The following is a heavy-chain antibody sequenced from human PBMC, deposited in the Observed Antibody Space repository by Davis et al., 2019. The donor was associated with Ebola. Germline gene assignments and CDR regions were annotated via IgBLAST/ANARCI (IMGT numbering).Heavy chain of an antibody. Sequence: ASVKVSCKASGYTFTNYGISWVRQAPGQGLEWMGWINTNTGNPTYAQGFTGRFVFSLDTSVSTAYLQISSLHQGPIGLPPGTLLQEHLWG. CDR2: INTNTGNP. V-gene: IGHV7-4-1*02. J-gene: IGHJ6*01. CDR3: TLLQEHL. CDR1: GYTFTNYG.